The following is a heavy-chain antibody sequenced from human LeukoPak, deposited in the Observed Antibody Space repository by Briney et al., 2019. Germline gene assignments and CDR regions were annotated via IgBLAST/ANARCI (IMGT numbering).Heavy chain of an antibody. J-gene: IGHJ4*02. CDR2: IYYSGST. V-gene: IGHV4-39*01. Sequence: SPSLSPTCTVSGGFTSSSRYYCGWIREPPGKGLEWIGSIYYSGSTYYNPSLKSRVTISVDTSKNQFSLKLSSVTAADTAVYYCARLMGGSYFFDYWGQGTLVTVSS. CDR3: ARLMGGSYFFDY. CDR1: GGFTSSSRYY. D-gene: IGHD1-26*01.